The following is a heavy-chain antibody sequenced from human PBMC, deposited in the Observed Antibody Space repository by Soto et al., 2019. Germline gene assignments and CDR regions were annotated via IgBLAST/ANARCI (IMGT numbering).Heavy chain of an antibody. D-gene: IGHD2-2*03. Sequence: PSETLSLTCTVSGGSISSSSYYWGWIRQPPGKGLEWIGSIYYSGSTYYNPSLKSRGTISVDTSKNQFSLKLSSVTAADTAVYYCASLAIVVVPAAQSVPYYYGMDVWGQGTTVTVSS. V-gene: IGHV4-39*01. CDR3: ASLAIVVVPAAQSVPYYYGMDV. J-gene: IGHJ6*02. CDR1: GGSISSSSYY. CDR2: IYYSGST.